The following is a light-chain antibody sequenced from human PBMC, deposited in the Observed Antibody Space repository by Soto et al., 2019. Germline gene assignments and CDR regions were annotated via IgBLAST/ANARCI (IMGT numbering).Light chain of an antibody. V-gene: IGLV2-14*01. CDR1: SSDVGGYNY. Sequence: QSVLTQPASVSGSPGQSITISCTGTSSDVGGYNYVSWYQQHPGKAPKLMIYDVSNRPSGISNRFSGSKSGNTASLTISGLQAYVVADNYCSSYKGSTPYVVRTGTKV. J-gene: IGLJ1*01. CDR2: DVS. CDR3: SSYKGSTPYV.